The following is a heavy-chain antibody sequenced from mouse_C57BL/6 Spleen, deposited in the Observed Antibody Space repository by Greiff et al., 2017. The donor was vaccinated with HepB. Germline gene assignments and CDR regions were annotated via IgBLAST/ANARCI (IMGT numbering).Heavy chain of an antibody. CDR3: ARGRGGDWYFDV. V-gene: IGHV3-6*01. Sequence: DVKLQESGPGLVKPSQSLSLTCSVTGYSITSGYYWNWIRQFPGNKLEWMGYISYDGSNNYNPSLKNRISITRDTSKNQFFLKLNSVTTEDTATYYCARGRGGDWYFDVWGTGTTVTVSS. CDR1: GYSITSGYY. J-gene: IGHJ1*03. CDR2: ISYDGSN.